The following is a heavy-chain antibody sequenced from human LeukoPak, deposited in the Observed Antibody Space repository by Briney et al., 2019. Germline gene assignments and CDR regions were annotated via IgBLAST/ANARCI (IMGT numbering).Heavy chain of an antibody. D-gene: IGHD5-18*01. J-gene: IGHJ6*03. Sequence: GGSLRLSCTASEFSFSSYGTHWVRQAPGKGLEWVSFIKFDGTSKHYADSVKGRFTTSRDNSKNTVYLQMNSLRVEDTALYYCAKDSKNTAVAPFYCYYMDVWGKGTTVTVSS. CDR1: EFSFSSYG. CDR3: AKDSKNTAVAPFYCYYMDV. CDR2: IKFDGTSK. V-gene: IGHV3-30*02.